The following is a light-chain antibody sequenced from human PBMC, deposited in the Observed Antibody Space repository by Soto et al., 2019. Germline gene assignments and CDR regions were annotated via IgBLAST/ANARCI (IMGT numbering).Light chain of an antibody. CDR3: QQRSNWPPIT. Sequence: DIQMTQSPSTLSASVGDRVTITCRASQSINSWLAWYQQRPGKAPKLLIYKASTLQSGVPSRFSGSGSGTDFTLTISSLEPEDFAVYYCQQRSNWPPITFGQGTRLEI. CDR1: QSINSW. J-gene: IGKJ5*01. CDR2: KAS. V-gene: IGKV1-5*03.